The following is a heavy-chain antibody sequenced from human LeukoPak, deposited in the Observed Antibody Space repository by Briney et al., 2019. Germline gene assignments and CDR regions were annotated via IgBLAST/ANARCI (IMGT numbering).Heavy chain of an antibody. CDR2: ISGSGGST. V-gene: IGHV3-23*01. CDR3: AKDSHSMIYSWSYHDY. D-gene: IGHD1-26*01. J-gene: IGHJ4*02. CDR1: RFTFSSYD. Sequence: GASLRLSCEASRFTFSSYDMSWVRQAPGKGLEWVSAISGSGGSTYYADSVKGRVTISRDNSKNTLYQQMSSLRAEDTAVYYGAKDSHSMIYSWSYHDYWGKGTLVTVAS.